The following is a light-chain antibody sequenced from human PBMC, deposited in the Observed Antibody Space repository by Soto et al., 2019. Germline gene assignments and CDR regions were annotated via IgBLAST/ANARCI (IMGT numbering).Light chain of an antibody. CDR1: QSLLSGDGTTY. Sequence: DVVMTQSPPSRPVPLGNPPPIPGGPVQSLLSGDGTTYLHCFQQRQGHSPRRLIYEVSNRDSGVPDRFSGSGSGTDFTLKISRVEAEDVGVYYCMQGTQWPRTFGQGTRLEIK. V-gene: IGKV2-30*01. CDR2: EVS. CDR3: MQGTQWPRT. J-gene: IGKJ5*01.